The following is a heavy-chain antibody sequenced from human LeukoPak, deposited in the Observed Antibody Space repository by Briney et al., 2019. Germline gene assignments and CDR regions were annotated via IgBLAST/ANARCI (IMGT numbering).Heavy chain of an antibody. CDR2: IYAGGNT. CDR3: ARGYCSSATCYSSLGY. Sequence: PGGSLRLSCAAPGFTISSTYMSWVRQAPGKGLEWVSIIYAGGNTYYGDSVKGRFTISRDNSKNTVYLQMNSLRADDTALYYCARGYCSSATCYSSLGYWGQGTLVTVSS. CDR1: GFTISSTY. V-gene: IGHV3-53*01. D-gene: IGHD2-15*01. J-gene: IGHJ4*02.